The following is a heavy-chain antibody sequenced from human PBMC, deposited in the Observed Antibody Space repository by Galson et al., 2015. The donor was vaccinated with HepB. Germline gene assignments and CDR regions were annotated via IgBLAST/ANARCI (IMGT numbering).Heavy chain of an antibody. Sequence: SLRLSCAASGFTFSSYAMHWVRQAPGKGLEWVAVISYDGSNKYYADSVKGRFTISRDNSKNTLYLQMNSLRAEDTAVYYCARDRGIVGAHGDYYYYYGMDVWGQGTTVTVSS. CDR2: ISYDGSNK. CDR3: ARDRGIVGAHGDYYYYYGMDV. J-gene: IGHJ6*02. CDR1: GFTFSSYA. D-gene: IGHD1-26*01. V-gene: IGHV3-30-3*01.